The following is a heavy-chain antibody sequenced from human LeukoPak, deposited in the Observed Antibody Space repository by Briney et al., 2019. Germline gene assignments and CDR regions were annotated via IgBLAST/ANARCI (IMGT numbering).Heavy chain of an antibody. CDR3: ARLDSSWSSDY. Sequence: GTSLRLSCAASGFTFTSYGMHWVRQAPGKGLEWVALIWYDGRKEYYADSVKGRFTISRDDSRNTLYLQMNGLRAEDTAVYYCARLDSSWSSDYWGQGTLVTVSS. J-gene: IGHJ4*02. CDR2: IWYDGRKE. V-gene: IGHV3-33*01. D-gene: IGHD6-13*01. CDR1: GFTFTSYG.